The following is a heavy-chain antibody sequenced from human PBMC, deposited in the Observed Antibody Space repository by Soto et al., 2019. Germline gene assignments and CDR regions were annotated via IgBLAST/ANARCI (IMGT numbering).Heavy chain of an antibody. D-gene: IGHD2-2*02. J-gene: IGHJ6*02. CDR1: GGSISSGGYY. Sequence: PSETLSLTCTVSGGSISSGGYYWSWIRQHPGKGLEWIGYIYYSGSTYYNPSLKSRVTISVDTSKNQFSLKLSSVTAADTAVYYCARGVGYCSSTSCYTAYYGMDVWGQGTTVTVS. V-gene: IGHV4-31*03. CDR2: IYYSGST. CDR3: ARGVGYCSSTSCYTAYYGMDV.